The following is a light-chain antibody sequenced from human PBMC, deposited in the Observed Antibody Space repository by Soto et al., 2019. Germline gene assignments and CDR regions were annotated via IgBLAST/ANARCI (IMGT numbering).Light chain of an antibody. V-gene: IGKV1-5*01. Sequence: DLQMPQSPSTLAASVGDRVTLTFRSSQNIRSRLAWFQQKPGKAPKLLIYDASSLESGVPQRFSGSGSGTEFTLTISSLQTDDFSTYYCQQYHSYWTFGQGTKVDI. CDR1: QNIRSR. CDR3: QQYHSYWT. J-gene: IGKJ1*01. CDR2: DAS.